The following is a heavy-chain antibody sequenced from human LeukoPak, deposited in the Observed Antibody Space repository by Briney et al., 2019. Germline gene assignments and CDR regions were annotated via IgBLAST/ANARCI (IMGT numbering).Heavy chain of an antibody. V-gene: IGHV3-9*01. J-gene: IGHJ4*02. CDR2: ISLNSGKT. Sequence: TGGSLRLSCAAFGFTIDNYAMHWVRQVPGKGLEWVSGISLNSGKTAYADSVKGRFTISRDNAKNSLYLQMNSLRAEDTAVYYCARGYDFWSGYYYYWGQGTLVTVSS. D-gene: IGHD3-3*01. CDR1: GFTIDNYA. CDR3: ARGYDFWSGYYYY.